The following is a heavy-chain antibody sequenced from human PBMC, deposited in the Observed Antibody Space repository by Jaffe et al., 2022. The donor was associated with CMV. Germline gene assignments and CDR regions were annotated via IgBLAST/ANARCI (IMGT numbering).Heavy chain of an antibody. CDR2: IRQDGSEK. D-gene: IGHD3-9*01. CDR3: ARSLRGFPGYYYFDY. J-gene: IGHJ4*02. Sequence: EVQLVESGGDLVQPGGSLRLSCAASGFTFSTYWMSWVRQAPGKGLEWVANIRQDGSEKYYVDSVKGRFTISRDNAKNSLYLQMNSLRAEDTAVYYCARSLRGFPGYYYFDYWGQGALVTVSS. CDR1: GFTFSTYW. V-gene: IGHV3-7*03.